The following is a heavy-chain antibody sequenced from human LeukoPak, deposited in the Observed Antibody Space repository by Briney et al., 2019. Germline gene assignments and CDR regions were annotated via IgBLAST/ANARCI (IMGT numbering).Heavy chain of an antibody. CDR1: GGSFTNYC. J-gene: IGHJ4*02. CDR2: TCDSANT. V-gene: IGHV4-59*01. D-gene: IGHD6-19*01. CDR3: ASWHDSGRYFDY. Sequence: SETLSLTCTVSGGSFTNYCWNWMRQSPGKGLEWIGYTCDSANTYYNPSLKSRVTISVDTSKNQFSLKLTSATAADTAVYYCASWHDSGRYFDYWGRGTSVTVSS.